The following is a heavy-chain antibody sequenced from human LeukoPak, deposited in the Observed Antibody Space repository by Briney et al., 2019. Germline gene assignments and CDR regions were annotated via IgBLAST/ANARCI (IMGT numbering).Heavy chain of an antibody. D-gene: IGHD5-18*01. V-gene: IGHV3-48*03. CDR2: ISSSGSTI. CDR1: GFTFSSYE. CDR3: ARDSFLMDTAMACPFDY. J-gene: IGHJ4*02. Sequence: AGGSLRLSCAASGFTFSSYEMNWVRQAPGKGLEWVSYISSSGSTIYYADSVKGRFTISRDNAKNSLYLQMNSLRAEDTVVYYCARDSFLMDTAMACPFDYWGQGTLVTVSS.